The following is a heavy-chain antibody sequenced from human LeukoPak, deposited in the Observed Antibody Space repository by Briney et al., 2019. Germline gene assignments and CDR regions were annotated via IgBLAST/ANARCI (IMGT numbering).Heavy chain of an antibody. V-gene: IGHV4-4*07. Sequence: SETLSLTCTVYGGSISSYYWSWIRQPAGKGLEWIGRIYTSGSTNYNPSLKSRVTMSVDTSKNQFSLKLSSVTAADTAVYYCARQTYYDFWSGYYPYWGQGTLVTVPS. J-gene: IGHJ4*02. CDR2: IYTSGST. CDR3: ARQTYYDFWSGYYPY. D-gene: IGHD3-3*01. CDR1: GGSISSYY.